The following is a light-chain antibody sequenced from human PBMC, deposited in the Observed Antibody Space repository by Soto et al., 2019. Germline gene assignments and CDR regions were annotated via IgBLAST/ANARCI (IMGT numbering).Light chain of an antibody. J-gene: IGKJ1*01. Sequence: IRMTQSPSTLSGTVGDRVAITCRASQTISSWLAWYQQKPGKAPKLLIYAASSLQSGVPSRFSGSGSGTDFTLTISSLQPEDFATYYCLQDYNYPRTFGQGTKVDIK. V-gene: IGKV1-6*01. CDR1: QTISSW. CDR3: LQDYNYPRT. CDR2: AAS.